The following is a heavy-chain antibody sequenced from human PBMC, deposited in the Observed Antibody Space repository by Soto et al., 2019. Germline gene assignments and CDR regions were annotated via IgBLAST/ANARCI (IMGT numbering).Heavy chain of an antibody. CDR1: GFLLSQWG. Sequence: QVQLVESGGGVVQPGRSLRLSCAASGFLLSQWGIQWVRRSPGKGLEWVAIVSADGSKTYYADSVKGRFTVSRDNSKNTLYLQLNSLTGDDTAVFYCVKEDAIQDNWYFDFWGQGAAVTVSS. V-gene: IGHV3-30*18. CDR3: VKEDAIQDNWYFDF. CDR2: VSADGSKT. D-gene: IGHD1-1*01. J-gene: IGHJ4*02.